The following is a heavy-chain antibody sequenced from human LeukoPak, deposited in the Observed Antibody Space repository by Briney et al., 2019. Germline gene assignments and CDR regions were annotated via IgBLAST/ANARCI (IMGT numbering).Heavy chain of an antibody. D-gene: IGHD3-22*01. J-gene: IGHJ4*02. V-gene: IGHV3-74*01. CDR3: ASLPSSSRPPYYYDSSGFEKTDY. Sequence: GGSLRLSCAASGFTFSSYWMHWVRQAPGKGLVWISRINTDGSSTSYADSVKGRFTISRDNAKNSLYLQMNSLRAEDTAVYYCASLPSSSRPPYYYDSSGFEKTDYWGREPWSPSPQ. CDR2: INTDGSST. CDR1: GFTFSSYW.